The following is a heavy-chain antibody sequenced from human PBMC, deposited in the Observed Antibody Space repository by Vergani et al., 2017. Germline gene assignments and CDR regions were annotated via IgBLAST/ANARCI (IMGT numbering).Heavy chain of an antibody. Sequence: EVQLLESGGGLVQPGGSLRLTCAASEFTFSNYAMNWVRQAPGKGLEWVSGISGSGVSAYYTDSVKGRFTISRDKSKNMLFLQMNNLRTEDTAIYYCAKQYFVSGNYLFDYWCQGTLVTVSS. CDR3: AKQYFVSGNYLFDY. CDR1: EFTFSNYA. D-gene: IGHD3-10*01. J-gene: IGHJ4*02. V-gene: IGHV3-23*01. CDR2: ISGSGVSA.